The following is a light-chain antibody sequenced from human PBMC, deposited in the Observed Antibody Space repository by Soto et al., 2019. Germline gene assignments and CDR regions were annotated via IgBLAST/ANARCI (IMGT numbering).Light chain of an antibody. Sequence: QSVLTQPPSASGTPGQRVTISCSGRSSNIGSNTVNWYQQLPGTAPKLLIYSNNQRPSGVPDRFSGSKSGTSASLAISGLQSEDEAVYYCAAWDDSLNGYVFGTGTKLTVL. CDR3: AAWDDSLNGYV. J-gene: IGLJ1*01. CDR1: SSNIGSNT. V-gene: IGLV1-44*01. CDR2: SNN.